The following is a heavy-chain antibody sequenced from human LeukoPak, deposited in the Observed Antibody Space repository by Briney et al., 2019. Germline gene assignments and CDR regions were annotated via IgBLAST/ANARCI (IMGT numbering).Heavy chain of an antibody. CDR2: IYHSGST. J-gene: IGHJ3*02. CDR3: ARPTVAGRRNDAFDI. CDR1: GGSISSGGYS. V-gene: IGHV4-30-2*01. Sequence: SQTLSLTCAVSGGSISSGGYSWSWIRQPPGKGLEWIGYIYHSGSTYYNPSLKSRVTISVDTSKNQFSLKLSSVTAADTAVYYCARPTVAGRRNDAFDIWGQGTMVTVSS. D-gene: IGHD6-19*01.